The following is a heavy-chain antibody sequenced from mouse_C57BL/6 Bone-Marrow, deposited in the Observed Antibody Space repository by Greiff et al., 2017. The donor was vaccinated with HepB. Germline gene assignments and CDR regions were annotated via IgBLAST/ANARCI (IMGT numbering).Heavy chain of an antibody. Sequence: EVQLQESEGGLVQPGSSMKLSCTASGFTFSDYYMAWVRQVPEKGLEWVANINYDGSSTYYLDSLKSRFIISRDNAKNILYLQMSSLKSEDTATYYCARERDYGSSYYFDYWGQGTTLTVSS. V-gene: IGHV5-16*01. CDR1: GFTFSDYY. D-gene: IGHD1-1*01. CDR2: INYDGSST. J-gene: IGHJ2*01. CDR3: ARERDYGSSYYFDY.